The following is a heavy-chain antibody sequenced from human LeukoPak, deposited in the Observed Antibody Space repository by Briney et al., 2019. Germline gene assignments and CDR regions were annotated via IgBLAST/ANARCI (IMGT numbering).Heavy chain of an antibody. CDR1: GVSISSCDYS. J-gene: IGHJ4*02. Sequence: PPDTLSLTCDVPGVSISSCDYSWSWLRQPPEKGLEWIGYIYHSGTTYYNPSLKSRGTISLDRSKNQFSLKLTSVTAADTAVYYCAGDFGSGSYRFDYWGQGTLVTVSS. D-gene: IGHD3-10*01. V-gene: IGHV4-30-2*01. CDR2: IYHSGTT. CDR3: AGDFGSGSYRFDY.